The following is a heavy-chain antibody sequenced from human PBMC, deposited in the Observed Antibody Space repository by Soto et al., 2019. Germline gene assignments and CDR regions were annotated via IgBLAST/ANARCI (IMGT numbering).Heavy chain of an antibody. Sequence: EVQLLESGGGLVQPGGSLRLSCAASGFTFSSYAMSWVRQAPGKGLEWASAISGSGGSTYYADSVKGRLTISRDNSKNTLYLQMNSLRAEDTAVYYCAKQVSFVVVVAAKDYWGQGTLVTVSS. V-gene: IGHV3-23*01. CDR3: AKQVSFVVVVAAKDY. J-gene: IGHJ4*02. D-gene: IGHD2-15*01. CDR1: GFTFSSYA. CDR2: ISGSGGST.